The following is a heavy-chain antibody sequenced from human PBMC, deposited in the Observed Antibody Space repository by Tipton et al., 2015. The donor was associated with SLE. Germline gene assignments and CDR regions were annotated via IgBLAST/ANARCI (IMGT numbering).Heavy chain of an antibody. D-gene: IGHD3-3*01. CDR1: GGSFSGYY. J-gene: IGHJ6*03. V-gene: IGHV4-34*01. CDR3: ARVVDYDFWSGYPWGYYMDV. Sequence: LSLTCAEDGGSFSGYYWSWIRQPPGKGLEWIGEINHSGSTNFNASLKSRVTISVDTSKNQFSLKLSSVTAADTAVYYCARVVDYDFWSGYPWGYYMDVWGKGTTVTVSS. CDR2: INHSGST.